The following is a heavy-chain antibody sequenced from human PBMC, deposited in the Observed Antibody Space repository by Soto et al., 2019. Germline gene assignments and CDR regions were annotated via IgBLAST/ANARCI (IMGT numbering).Heavy chain of an antibody. Sequence: SVKVSCKASGGTFSSYTISWVRQAPGQGLEWMGRIIPILGITNYAQKFQGRVTMTTDKSTSTAYMELRSLRSDDTAVYYCARAIYGADDAFDIWGQGTMVTVSS. CDR2: IIPILGIT. CDR3: ARAIYGADDAFDI. CDR1: GGTFSSYT. V-gene: IGHV1-69*02. J-gene: IGHJ3*02. D-gene: IGHD4-17*01.